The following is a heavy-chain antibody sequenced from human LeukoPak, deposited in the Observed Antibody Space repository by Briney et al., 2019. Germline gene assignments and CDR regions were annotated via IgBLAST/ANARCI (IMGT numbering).Heavy chain of an antibody. CDR3: APGIAAH. CDR1: GFTFSNYS. V-gene: IGHV3-21*06. J-gene: IGHJ4*02. Sequence: PGGSLRLPCVASGFTFSNYSINWVRQAPGKGLEWISFISSSSSYIYYADSVKGRFTISRDNAKNLLYLQMNSLRAEDTAVYYCAPGIAAHWGQGTLVTVSS. D-gene: IGHD6-25*01. CDR2: ISSSSSYI.